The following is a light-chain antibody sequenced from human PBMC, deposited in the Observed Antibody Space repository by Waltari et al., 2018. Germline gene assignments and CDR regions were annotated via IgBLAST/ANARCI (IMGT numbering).Light chain of an antibody. V-gene: IGKV3-15*01. CDR2: GAS. CDR1: QGTAGN. Sequence: EIVMTQSPATLSVSPGERATLPCRASQGTAGNLAWYQQKPGQVPRLLIYGASTRATGIPARFSGSGSGTEFTLTIGSLQSEDFAVYYCQQYHNWPLTFGGGTKVEIK. CDR3: QQYHNWPLT. J-gene: IGKJ4*01.